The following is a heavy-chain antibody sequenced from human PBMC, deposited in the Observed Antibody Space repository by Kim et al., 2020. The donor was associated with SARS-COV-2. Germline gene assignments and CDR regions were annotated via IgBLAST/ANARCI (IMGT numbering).Heavy chain of an antibody. CDR3: ARGPRGGFRGPYYYLDV. D-gene: IGHD3-10*01. J-gene: IGHJ6*03. V-gene: IGHV3-74*01. Sequence: KGRFTISRDNAKNTLYLQMNSPRAEDTAVYYCARGPRGGFRGPYYYLDVWGKGTTVTVSS.